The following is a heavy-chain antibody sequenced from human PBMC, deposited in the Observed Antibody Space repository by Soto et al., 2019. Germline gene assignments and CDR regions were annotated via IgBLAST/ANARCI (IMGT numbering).Heavy chain of an antibody. CDR3: ARAEYQLPLLDFDY. J-gene: IGHJ4*02. CDR1: GYTFTSYG. V-gene: IGHV1-18*01. CDR2: ISAYNGNT. D-gene: IGHD2-2*01. Sequence: GASVKVSCKASGYTFTSYGISWVRQAPGQGLEWMGWISAYNGNTNYAQKLQGRVTMTTDTSTSTAYMELRSLRSDDTAVYYCARAEYQLPLLDFDYWGQGTLVTVSS.